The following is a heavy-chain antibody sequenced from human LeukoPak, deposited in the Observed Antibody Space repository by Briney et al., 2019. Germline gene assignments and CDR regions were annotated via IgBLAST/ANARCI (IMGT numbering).Heavy chain of an antibody. CDR3: ARDLGTTVTNWFDP. Sequence: QPGGSLRLSCAASGFTFSSYGMHWVRQAPGKGLEWVAVIWYDGSNKYYADSVKGRFTISRDNSKNTLYPQMNSLRAEDTAVYYCARDLGTTVTNWFDPWGQGTLVTVSS. CDR1: GFTFSSYG. CDR2: IWYDGSNK. V-gene: IGHV3-33*01. J-gene: IGHJ5*02. D-gene: IGHD4-17*01.